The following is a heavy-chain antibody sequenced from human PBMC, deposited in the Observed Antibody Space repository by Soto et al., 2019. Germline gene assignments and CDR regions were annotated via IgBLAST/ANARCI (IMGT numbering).Heavy chain of an antibody. J-gene: IGHJ6*02. D-gene: IGHD5-12*01. CDR2: IYPGDSDT. CDR1: GYIFSNHW. CDR3: TRLSGYASVYSDGIDV. V-gene: IGHV5-51*01. Sequence: PGESLKISCKGSGYIFSNHWIAWVRQMPGKVLEWMGIIYPGDSDTRYSPSFQGQVTFSADRSMNTVYVQWTSLKASDTAIYFCTRLSGYASVYSDGIDVWGQGTTVTVSS.